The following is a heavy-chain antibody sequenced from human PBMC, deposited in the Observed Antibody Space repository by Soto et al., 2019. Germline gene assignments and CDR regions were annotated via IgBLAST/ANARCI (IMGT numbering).Heavy chain of an antibody. J-gene: IGHJ6*02. CDR2: IYPGDSDT. V-gene: IGHV5-51*01. CDR3: ARVLRVTTVLYYYYYGMDV. D-gene: IGHD4-4*01. CDR1: GYSFTSYW. Sequence: GESLVISCKGSGYSFTSYWIGWVRQMPGKGLEWMGIIYPGDSDTRYSPSFQGQVTISADKSISTAYLQWSSLKASDTAMYYCARVLRVTTVLYYYYYGMDVWGQGTTVTVSS.